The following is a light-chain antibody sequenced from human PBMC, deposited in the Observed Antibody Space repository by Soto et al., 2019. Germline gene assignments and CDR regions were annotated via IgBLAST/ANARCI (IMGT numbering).Light chain of an antibody. Sequence: EIVLTQSPGTLSLSPGERATLSCRASQTVTSSYLAWYQQKPGQAPRLLIYSASSRATGIPDRFSGSGSGTDFTLTISRLEPEDFAVYYCHQHGSQGKFGKGTKVDI. CDR3: HQHGSQGK. CDR2: SAS. J-gene: IGKJ1*01. V-gene: IGKV3-20*01. CDR1: QTVTSSY.